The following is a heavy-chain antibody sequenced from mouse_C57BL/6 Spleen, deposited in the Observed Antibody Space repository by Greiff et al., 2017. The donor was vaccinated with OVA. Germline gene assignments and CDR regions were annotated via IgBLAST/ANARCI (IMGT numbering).Heavy chain of an antibody. CDR1: GYAFSSSW. CDR2: IYPGGGDT. Sequence: QVQLQQSGPELVKPGASVKISCKASGYAFSSSWMNWVKQRPGKGLEWIGRIYPGGGDTNYNGKFKGKATLTADKYSSTAYMQLSSLTAEDSAVYFCARKGDDYWGQGTTLTVSS. V-gene: IGHV1-82*01. D-gene: IGHD3-3*01. J-gene: IGHJ2*01. CDR3: ARKGDDY.